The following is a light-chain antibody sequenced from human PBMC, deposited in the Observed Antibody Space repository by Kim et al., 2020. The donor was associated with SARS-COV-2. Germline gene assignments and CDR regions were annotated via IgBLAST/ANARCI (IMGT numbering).Light chain of an antibody. CDR3: QVWDCSSDHPV. V-gene: IGLV3-21*04. CDR1: NIGGKS. CDR2: YDS. Sequence: SYELTQPPSVSVAPGKTARITCGGNNIGGKSVPWYQQKPGQAPVLVIYYDSDRPSGIPERFSGSNSGNTSTLTISRVEAGDEADYYCQVWDCSSDHPVFGGGTQLTVL. J-gene: IGLJ3*02.